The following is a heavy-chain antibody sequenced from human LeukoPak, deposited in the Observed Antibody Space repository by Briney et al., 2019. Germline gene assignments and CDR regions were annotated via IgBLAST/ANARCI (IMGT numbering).Heavy chain of an antibody. CDR1: GFTFSNSD. CDR2: VSWNGSRT. J-gene: IGHJ6*02. Sequence: PGGSLRLSCAASGFTFSNSDMNWVHQAPGKGLEWVSGVSWNGSRTHYADSVKGRFIISRDNSRNTLYLQTNSLRAEDTAVYYCVRSGGFNWNDVIPRNQYYYYGMDVWGQGTTVTVSS. V-gene: IGHV3-35*01. D-gene: IGHD1-20*01. CDR3: VRSGGFNWNDVIPRNQYYYYGMDV.